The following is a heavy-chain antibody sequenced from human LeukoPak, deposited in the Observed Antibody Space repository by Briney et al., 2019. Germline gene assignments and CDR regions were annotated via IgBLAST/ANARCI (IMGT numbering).Heavy chain of an antibody. CDR2: IIPILGIA. V-gene: IGHV1-69*04. CDR1: GGTFSSYA. D-gene: IGHD1-26*01. CDR3: AREPVGAPFDY. J-gene: IGHJ4*02. Sequence: GASVKVSCKASGGTFSSYAISWVRQAPGQGLEWMGRIIPILGIANYAQKFQGRVTITADKSTSTAYMELSSLRSEDTAVYYCAREPVGAPFDYWGQGTLVTVSS.